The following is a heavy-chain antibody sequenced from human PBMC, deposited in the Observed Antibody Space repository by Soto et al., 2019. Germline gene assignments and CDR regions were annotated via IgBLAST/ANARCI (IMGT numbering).Heavy chain of an antibody. CDR2: ISGSGGST. CDR3: AKEYYDFWSGYRKWFDP. Sequence: SLSFSWAAAGVTFRNYGVILVSPAPGKGLEWVSAISGSGGSTYYADSVKGRFTISRDNSKNTLYLQMNSLRAEDTAVYYCAKEYYDFWSGYRKWFDPWGQGTLVTVS. CDR1: GVTFRNYG. V-gene: IGHV3-23*01. J-gene: IGHJ5*02. D-gene: IGHD3-3*01.